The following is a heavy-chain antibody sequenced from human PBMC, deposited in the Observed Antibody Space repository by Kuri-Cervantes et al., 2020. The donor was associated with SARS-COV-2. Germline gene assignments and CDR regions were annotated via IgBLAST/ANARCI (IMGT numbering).Heavy chain of an antibody. V-gene: IGHV2-70*04. CDR1: GFSLSTSGMR. CDR2: IDWDDDK. D-gene: IGHD6-6*01. J-gene: IGHJ4*03. CDR3: ARIWYSSSSSNLGFDY. Sequence: GPTLVKPTQTLTLTCTFSGFSLSTSGMRVSWIRQPPGKALEWLTRIDWDDDKFYSTSLKTRLTISKDTSKNQVVLTMTNMDPVDTATYYCARIWYSSSSSNLGFDYWGQGTMVTVSS.